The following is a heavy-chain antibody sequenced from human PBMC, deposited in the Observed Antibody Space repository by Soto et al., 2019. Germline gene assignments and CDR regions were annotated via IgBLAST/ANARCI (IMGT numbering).Heavy chain of an antibody. D-gene: IGHD5-12*01. CDR1: ILSFNIYA. CDR2: TTGSGGTA. Sequence: EVQLLESGGGWDQPGGSLRPSCPAPILSFNIYAMSWVRQAPGKGLERVSATTGSGGTAYYAGSVKGRFTISRDNSKNTLYLQMDSLRAEDTAVYYCAKHSGYDHYYGMDVWGQGTTVTVSS. V-gene: IGHV3-23*01. CDR3: AKHSGYDHYYGMDV. J-gene: IGHJ6*02.